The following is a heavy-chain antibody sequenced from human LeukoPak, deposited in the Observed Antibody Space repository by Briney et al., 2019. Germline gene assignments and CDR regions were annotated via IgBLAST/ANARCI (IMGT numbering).Heavy chain of an antibody. V-gene: IGHV1-8*03. CDR2: MNPNSGNT. CDR3: VRGAYCSGGSCYSH. D-gene: IGHD2-15*01. Sequence: ASVKVSCKASGYTFTSYDINWVRQATGQGLEWMGWMNPNSGNTGYAQKFQGRVTITRNTSISTAYMELSSLRSEDTAVYYCVRGAYCSGGSCYSHWGQGTLVTVSS. CDR1: GYTFTSYD. J-gene: IGHJ4*02.